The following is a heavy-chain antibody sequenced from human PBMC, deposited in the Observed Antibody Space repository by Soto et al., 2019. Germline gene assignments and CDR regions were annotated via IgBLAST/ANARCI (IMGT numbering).Heavy chain of an antibody. D-gene: IGHD2-8*01. Sequence: QVQLVQSGAEVQTHGSSLKVSCETSGVTSTIYTITWVRQAPGQGLQWMGRIVPTLRLTNYAQEFEARLTITADTSTITAHMELSSLTSEDTAVYYCATEKYGAGRVGVYDWGQGTTVTVSS. CDR2: IVPTLRLT. CDR3: ATEKYGAGRVGVYD. V-gene: IGHV1-69*08. CDR1: GVTSTIYT. J-gene: IGHJ4*02.